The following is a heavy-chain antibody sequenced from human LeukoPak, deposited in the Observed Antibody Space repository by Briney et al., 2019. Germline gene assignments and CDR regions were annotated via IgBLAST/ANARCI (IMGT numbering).Heavy chain of an antibody. V-gene: IGHV3-30-3*01. CDR3: ARGGICSSTSCSPGDAFDI. D-gene: IGHD2-2*01. J-gene: IGHJ3*02. CDR1: GFTFSSYA. CDR2: ISYDGSNK. Sequence: GGSLRLSCAASGFTFSSYAMHWVRQAPGKGLEWVAVISYDGSNKYYADSVKGRFTISRDNAKNSLYLQMNSLRAEDTAVYYCARGGICSSTSCSPGDAFDIWGQGTMVTVSS.